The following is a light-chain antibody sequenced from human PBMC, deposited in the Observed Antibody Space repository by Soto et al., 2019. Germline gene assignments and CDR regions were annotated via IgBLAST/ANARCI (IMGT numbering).Light chain of an antibody. CDR3: AAWDDSLNGPV. CDR1: SSNMGSKS. Sequence: QSVLTQPPSAFETPCHSVSIPSSGSSSNMGSKSVTLYQQLPGTAPKLLIYSNNQRPSGVPARISGSKSGTSASLAISGLQSEDEADYYCAAWDDSLNGPVFGTGTKVTVL. CDR2: SNN. V-gene: IGLV1-44*01. J-gene: IGLJ1*01.